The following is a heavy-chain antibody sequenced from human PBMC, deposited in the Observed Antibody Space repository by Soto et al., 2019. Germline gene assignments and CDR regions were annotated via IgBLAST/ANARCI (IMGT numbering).Heavy chain of an antibody. CDR1: GFTFSSYW. D-gene: IGHD6-19*01. CDR2: IKQDGREK. J-gene: IGHJ3*02. Sequence: EVQLVESGGGLVQPGGSLRLSCAASGFTFSSYWMSWVRQAPGQGLEWVANIKQDGREKYYVDSVKGRFTISRDNAKNSLYLQMNSLRGEDTAVYYSARDLGYSSGWYVPDAFDIWGQGTMVTVSS. V-gene: IGHV3-7*03. CDR3: ARDLGYSSGWYVPDAFDI.